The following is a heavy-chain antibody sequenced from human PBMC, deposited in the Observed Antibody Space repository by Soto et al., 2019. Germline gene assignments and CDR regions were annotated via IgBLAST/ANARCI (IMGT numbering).Heavy chain of an antibody. CDR1: GFAFSSYS. CDR2: INADGGST. Sequence: EVQLVASGGASVQPGGSLRLSCAASGFAFSSYSMHWVRQTPGKGLLWVARINADGGSTNYAESAEGRFTISRDNTQKTLYLQMDSLGAEDSAVYDCGSAWAFYGGVDYWGQGTRIAVSS. CDR3: GSAWAFYGGVDY. V-gene: IGHV3-74*01. D-gene: IGHD2-21*01. J-gene: IGHJ4*02.